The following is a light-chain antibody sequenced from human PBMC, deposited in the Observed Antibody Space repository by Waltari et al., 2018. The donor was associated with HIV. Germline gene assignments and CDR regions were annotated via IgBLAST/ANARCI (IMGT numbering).Light chain of an antibody. CDR1: ATDIGTYNL. CDR2: EVF. V-gene: IGLV2-23*02. CDR3: CSYTGETTFYI. J-gene: IGLJ1*01. Sequence: QSVLAQPASVSGSPGQSITISCNGSATDIGTYNLVSWYQQYPGKAPNLIISEVFKRPSGISDRFAGSKSGNAASLKISGLRSEDEAVYYCCSYTGETTFYIFGSGTTV.